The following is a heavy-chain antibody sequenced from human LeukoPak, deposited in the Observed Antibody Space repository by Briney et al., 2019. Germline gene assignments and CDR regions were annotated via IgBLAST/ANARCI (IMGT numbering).Heavy chain of an antibody. J-gene: IGHJ4*02. V-gene: IGHV3-23*01. CDR2: ISGSGGST. Sequence: GGSLRLSCAASGFTFSSYAMSWVRQAPGKGLEWVSAISGSGGSTYYADSVKGRFTISRDNSKNTLYLQMNSLRAEDTAVYYCAKGSQARTTVTTFDYWGQGTLVTVSS. CDR1: GFTFSSYA. D-gene: IGHD4-17*01. CDR3: AKGSQARTTVTTFDY.